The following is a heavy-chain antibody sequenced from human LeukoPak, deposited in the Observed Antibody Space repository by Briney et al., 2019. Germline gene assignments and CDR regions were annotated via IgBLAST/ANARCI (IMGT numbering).Heavy chain of an antibody. CDR3: AKEPRHCGGDCFSLLDY. CDR2: ITGSGDYT. D-gene: IGHD2-21*02. J-gene: IGHJ4*02. CDR1: GFTFSSYS. V-gene: IGHV3-23*01. Sequence: GGSLRLSCAASGFTFSSYSMSWVRQAPGKGLEWVSLITGSGDYTYYADSVKGRFTISRGNSKNTLYLQMNSLRAEDTAVFYCAKEPRHCGGDCFSLLDYWGQGTLVTVSS.